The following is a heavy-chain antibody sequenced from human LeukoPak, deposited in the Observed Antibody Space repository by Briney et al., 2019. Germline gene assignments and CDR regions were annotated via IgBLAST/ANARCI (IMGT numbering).Heavy chain of an antibody. V-gene: IGHV3-30*02. Sequence: GGSLRLSCAASGFTFGSYGMHWVRQAPGKGLEWVAFIRLDGSSKYYADSVRGRFTISRDNSKNTLYLQMNSLRAEDTALYYCAKPHFDYWGQGTLVTVSS. CDR3: AKPHFDY. CDR1: GFTFGSYG. CDR2: IRLDGSSK. J-gene: IGHJ4*02.